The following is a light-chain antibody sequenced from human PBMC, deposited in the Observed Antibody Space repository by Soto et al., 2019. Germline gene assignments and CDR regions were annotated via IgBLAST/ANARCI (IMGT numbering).Light chain of an antibody. CDR1: QSVSSSY. V-gene: IGKV3-20*01. J-gene: IGKJ1*01. Sequence: EIVLTQSPDTLSLSPGERATLSCISSQSVSSSYLAWYQHKPGQAPRLLIYGASSRATGIPDRFSGSGSGTDFTLTISRLEPEDFAVYYCQQYGRSPETFGQGTKVDI. CDR2: GAS. CDR3: QQYGRSPET.